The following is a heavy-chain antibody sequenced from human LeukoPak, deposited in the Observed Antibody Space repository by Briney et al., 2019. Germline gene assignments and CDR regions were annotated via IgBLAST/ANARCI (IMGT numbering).Heavy chain of an antibody. V-gene: IGHV3-30*02. CDR2: IRYDGSNK. Sequence: GGSLRLSCAASGFTFSGYGMHWVRQAPGKGLGWVAFIRYDGSNKYYDSVKGRFTISRDNSKNTLYLQMNSLRAEDTAVYYCARRYCSGGSCYSIGYWGQGTLVTVSS. D-gene: IGHD2-15*01. CDR1: GFTFSGYG. CDR3: ARRYCSGGSCYSIGY. J-gene: IGHJ4*02.